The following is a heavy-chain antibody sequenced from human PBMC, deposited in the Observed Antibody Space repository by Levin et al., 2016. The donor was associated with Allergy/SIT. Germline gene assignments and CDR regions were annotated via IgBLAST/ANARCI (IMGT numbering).Heavy chain of an antibody. D-gene: IGHD1-1*01. Sequence: GESLKISCAASGFTFSGYWMSWVRQAPGKGLEWVANIKNDGSATDYVDSVKGRFTISRDNAKNSLDLQMNSLTAEDTAVYYCATHSNWRFDYWGQGTVVTVSS. V-gene: IGHV3-7*03. J-gene: IGHJ4*02. CDR3: ATHSNWRFDY. CDR2: IKNDGSAT. CDR1: GFTFSGYW.